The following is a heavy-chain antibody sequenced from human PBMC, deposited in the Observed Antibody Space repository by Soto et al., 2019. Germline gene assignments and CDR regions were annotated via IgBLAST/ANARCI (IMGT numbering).Heavy chain of an antibody. Sequence: QITLKESGPTLVKPTQTLTLTCTFSGFSLSSTRMAVGWNRQPPGKALEWLALIYWDDDKRYSPFLKSRLTITKDTSQNQVVLTMSNMDPVDTARYYCAHIVVAGLGYYFDYWGQGTLVTVSS. V-gene: IGHV2-5*02. D-gene: IGHD6-19*01. CDR3: AHIVVAGLGYYFDY. CDR1: GFSLSSTRMA. J-gene: IGHJ4*02. CDR2: IYWDDDK.